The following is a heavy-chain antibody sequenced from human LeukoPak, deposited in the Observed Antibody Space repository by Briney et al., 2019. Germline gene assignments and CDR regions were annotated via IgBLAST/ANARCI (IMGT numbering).Heavy chain of an antibody. CDR3: ASRMGSGSYTFDY. CDR1: GGSISSSNW. CDR2: IYHSGST. Sequence: MSSGTLSVTCAVSGGSISSSNWWSWVRQPPGKGLEWIGEIYHSGSTNYNPSLKSRVTISVDKSKNQFSLKLSSVTAADTAVYYCASRMGSGSYTFDYWGQGTLVTVSS. V-gene: IGHV4-4*02. D-gene: IGHD3-10*01. J-gene: IGHJ4*02.